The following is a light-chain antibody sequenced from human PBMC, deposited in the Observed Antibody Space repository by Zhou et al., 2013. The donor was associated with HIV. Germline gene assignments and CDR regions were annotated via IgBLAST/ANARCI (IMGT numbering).Light chain of an antibody. Sequence: EIVLTQSPATLSLSPGERATLSCRASQSVSSYLAWYQQKPGQAPRLLMYDAADRATGIPARFSGSGSGTDFTLTISSLEPEDFAVYFCQQRSNWPTFGGGPRWRS. J-gene: IGKJ4*01. CDR3: QQRSNWPT. CDR2: DAA. V-gene: IGKV3-11*01. CDR1: QSVSSY.